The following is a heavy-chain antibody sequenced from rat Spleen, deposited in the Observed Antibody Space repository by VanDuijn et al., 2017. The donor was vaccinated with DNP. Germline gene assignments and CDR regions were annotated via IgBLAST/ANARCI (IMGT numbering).Heavy chain of an antibody. V-gene: IGHV5-31*01. J-gene: IGHJ2*01. CDR2: ITSSGGTT. D-gene: IGHD1-11*01. Sequence: EVQLVESGGGLVQPGRSLKLSCVASGFTFNNYLMTWIRQVPGKGLEWVASITSSGGTTYYPDSVKGRFTISRDNAKNTLYLQMNSLISEDTAIYYCARHYGHNGFDYWGQGVMVTVSS. CDR3: ARHYGHNGFDY. CDR1: GFTFNNYL.